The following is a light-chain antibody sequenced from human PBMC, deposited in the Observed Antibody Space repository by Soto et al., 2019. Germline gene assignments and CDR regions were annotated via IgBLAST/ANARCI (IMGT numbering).Light chain of an antibody. CDR2: GAS. CDR1: ESVRSN. Sequence: EIVLTQSPAALSVSPGERATLSCRASESVRSNLAWFQQKPGQAPRLLIFGASTRATGIPTRFTGSGSGTEFTLTINSLQSEDFAVYYCQPYNNWPLTFGGGTKV. CDR3: QPYNNWPLT. J-gene: IGKJ4*01. V-gene: IGKV3-15*01.